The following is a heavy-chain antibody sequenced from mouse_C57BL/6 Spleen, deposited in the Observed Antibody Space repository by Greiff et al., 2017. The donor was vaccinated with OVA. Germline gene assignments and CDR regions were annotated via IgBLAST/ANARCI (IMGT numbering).Heavy chain of an antibody. CDR1: GYIFTSYW. D-gene: IGHD4-1*01. CDR2: IDPSDSYT. Sequence: QVQLKQPGAELVRPGTSVKLSCKASGYIFTSYWMHWVKQRPGQGLEWIGVIDPSDSYTNYNQKFKGKATLTVDTSSSTAYMQLSSLTSEDSAVYYCAREPTWDWGQGTTLTVSS. CDR3: AREPTWD. V-gene: IGHV1-59*01. J-gene: IGHJ2*01.